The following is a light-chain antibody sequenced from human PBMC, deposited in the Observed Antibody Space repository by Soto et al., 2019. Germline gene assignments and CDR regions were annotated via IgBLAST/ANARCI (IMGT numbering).Light chain of an antibody. CDR3: QQRSNLIT. CDR1: QTVRNNY. J-gene: IGKJ5*01. CDR2: DAS. V-gene: IGKV3-11*01. Sequence: EFVLTQSPGTLSLSPGERSTLSCRASQTVRNNYLAWYQQKPGQAPRLLIYDASNRATGIPARLSGSGSGTDFTLTISSLEPEDFAVYYCQQRSNLITFGQGTRLEIK.